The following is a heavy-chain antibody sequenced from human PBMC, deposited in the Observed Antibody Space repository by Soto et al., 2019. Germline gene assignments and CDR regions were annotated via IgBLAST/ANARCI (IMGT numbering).Heavy chain of an antibody. D-gene: IGHD3-16*01. J-gene: IGHJ4*02. V-gene: IGHV3-33*01. CDR3: AREHVDHYFDY. Sequence: QVQLVESGGGVVQPGRSLRLSCAASGFTFSSYGMHWVRQAPGKGLEWVAVIWYDGSNKYYADSVKGRFTISRDNSKNTLYLQMNSLRAEDTAVYYCAREHVDHYFDYWGQGTLVTVSS. CDR2: IWYDGSNK. CDR1: GFTFSSYG.